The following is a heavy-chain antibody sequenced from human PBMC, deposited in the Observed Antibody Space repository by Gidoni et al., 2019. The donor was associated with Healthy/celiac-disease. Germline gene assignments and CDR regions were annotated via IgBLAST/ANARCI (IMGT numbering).Heavy chain of an antibody. Sequence: QVQLVESGGGVVQPGRSLRLSWAASGFNFSSYAMHWVRQAPGKGLEWVAVISYDGSNKYYADSVKGRFTISRDNSKNTLYLQMNSLRAEDTAVYYCARPDSSGYYYNWFDPWGQGTLVTVSS. J-gene: IGHJ5*02. CDR3: ARPDSSGYYYNWFDP. D-gene: IGHD3-22*01. CDR2: ISYDGSNK. CDR1: GFNFSSYA. V-gene: IGHV3-30*04.